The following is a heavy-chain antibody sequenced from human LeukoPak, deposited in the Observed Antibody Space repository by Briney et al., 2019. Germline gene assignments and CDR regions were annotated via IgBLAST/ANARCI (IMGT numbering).Heavy chain of an antibody. CDR3: ARLMGTETTYDY. V-gene: IGHV3-7*01. D-gene: IGHD1-7*01. CDR1: GFTFSNHW. CDR2: ITPDGSGG. Sequence: GGSLGLSCAASGFTFSNHWMSWVRQAPRKGLEWVASITPDGSGGYYMDSVKGRFTISRDNAENSLYLQMNSLGAEDTAVYYCARLMGTETTYDYWGQGTLVTVSS. J-gene: IGHJ4*02.